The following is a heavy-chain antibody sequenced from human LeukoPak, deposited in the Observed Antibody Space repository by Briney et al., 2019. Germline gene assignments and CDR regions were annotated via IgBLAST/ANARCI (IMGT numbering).Heavy chain of an antibody. J-gene: IGHJ4*02. CDR3: AREHSYSSGWYWGF. CDR2: IYYSGST. CDR1: GDSISSYY. V-gene: IGHV4-59*01. Sequence: SETLSLTCTVSGDSISSYYWSWIRQPPGKGLEWIGYIYYSGSTNYNPSLKSRVTISLDTSKNQFSLKLSSVTATDTAVYYCAREHSYSSGWYWGFWGQGTLVTVSS. D-gene: IGHD6-19*01.